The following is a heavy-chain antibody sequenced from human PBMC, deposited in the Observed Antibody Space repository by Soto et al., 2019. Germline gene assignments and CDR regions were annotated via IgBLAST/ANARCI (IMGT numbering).Heavy chain of an antibody. J-gene: IGHJ5*02. V-gene: IGHV6-1*01. CDR3: AKGDNLGPKTGYAFDP. D-gene: IGHD5-12*01. CDR1: GDSVSSNTSS. CDR2: TYFRSNWYN. Sequence: SQTLSLPCGISGDSVSSNTSSCNFIRQSPSRGVEWLGRTYFRSNWYNDYAVSVKSRIIINPDTSNNQFSLQLNSVTPEDTAVYFCAKGDNLGPKTGYAFDPWGQGIMVTVSS.